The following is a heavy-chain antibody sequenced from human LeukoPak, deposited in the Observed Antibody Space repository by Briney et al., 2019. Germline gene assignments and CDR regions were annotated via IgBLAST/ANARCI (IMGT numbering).Heavy chain of an antibody. V-gene: IGHV3-23*01. CDR1: GFTFSNSA. J-gene: IGHJ4*01. Sequence: GGSLRLSCASAGFTFSNSAMSWVRQAPGKGLEWVSTLSGSGITTYYADSVKGRFTISRDNSKNTLYLQMNSLRAEDTAVYYCAKGIYSSGWSYFDYWGHGTLVTVSS. CDR3: AKGIYSSGWSYFDY. D-gene: IGHD6-19*01. CDR2: LSGSGITT.